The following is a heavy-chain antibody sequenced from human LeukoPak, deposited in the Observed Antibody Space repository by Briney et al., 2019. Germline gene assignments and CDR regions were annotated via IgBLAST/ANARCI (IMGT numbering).Heavy chain of an antibody. V-gene: IGHV1-18*01. J-gene: IGHJ4*02. CDR1: GYTFSNYG. D-gene: IGHD3-22*01. Sequence: ASVKVSCKTSGYTFSNYGISWVRQAPGQGLEWMEWISAYSGNTNYPQKVQGRVTMTTDTSTSTVYMELRSLRSDDTAVYYCARDIATVVHQDWGQGTLVTVSS. CDR3: ARDIATVVHQD. CDR2: ISAYSGNT.